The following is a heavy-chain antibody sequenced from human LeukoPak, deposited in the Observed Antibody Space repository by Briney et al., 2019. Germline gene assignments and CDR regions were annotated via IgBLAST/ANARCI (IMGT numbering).Heavy chain of an antibody. D-gene: IGHD5-12*01. Sequence: QSGGSLRLSCAASGFTFSDYYMHWVRQAPGKGLVWVSYISSSGSTIYYADSVKGRFTISRDNAKNSLYLQMNSLRAEDTAVYYCASDSGYDHHGLFDYWGQGTLVTVSS. V-gene: IGHV3-48*04. CDR1: GFTFSDYY. J-gene: IGHJ4*02. CDR3: ASDSGYDHHGLFDY. CDR2: ISSSGSTI.